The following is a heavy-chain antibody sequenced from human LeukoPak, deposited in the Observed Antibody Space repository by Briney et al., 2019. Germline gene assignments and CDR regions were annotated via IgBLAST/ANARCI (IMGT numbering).Heavy chain of an antibody. CDR3: AAGYTTLLYYFDY. V-gene: IGHV4-39*01. CDR1: AGSISNNSFK. CDR2: ISYPGST. D-gene: IGHD6-13*01. J-gene: IGHJ4*02. Sequence: PSETLSLTCTVSAGSISNNSFKWGWIRQPPGKGLECIASISYPGSTFYNPSLRSRVTISVDTSKNQFSLRLSPLTAADTAVCYCAAGYTTLLYYFDYWGQGTLVTVSS.